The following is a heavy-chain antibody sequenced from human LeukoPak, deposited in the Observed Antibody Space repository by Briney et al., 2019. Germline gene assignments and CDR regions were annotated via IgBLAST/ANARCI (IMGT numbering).Heavy chain of an antibody. CDR1: GGSFSGYY. CDR2: INHSGST. D-gene: IGHD6-6*01. J-gene: IGHJ6*02. V-gene: IGHV4-34*01. Sequence: KPSETLSLTCAVYGGSFSGYYWSWIRQPPGKGLEWIGEINHSGSTNYNPSLKSRVTISVDTSKNQFSLKLSSVTAADTAVYYCARDPTESIYYYYGMDVWGQGTTVTVSS. CDR3: ARDPTESIYYYYGMDV.